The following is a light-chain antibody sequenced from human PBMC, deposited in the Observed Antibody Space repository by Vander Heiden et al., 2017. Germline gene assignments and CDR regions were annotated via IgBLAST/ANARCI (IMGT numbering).Light chain of an antibody. Sequence: SSDLTQPPSVSVSTGQTAKITCSGDVLARQNAYWYQQKPGQAPLLLIYSNTKRPSGIPERFSGSISGTIVTLTISDVQAEDEADYYCQSADSSGTYSVVFGGGTQLTVL. J-gene: IGLJ2*01. CDR3: QSADSSGTYSVV. CDR2: SNT. V-gene: IGLV3-25*03. CDR1: VLARQN.